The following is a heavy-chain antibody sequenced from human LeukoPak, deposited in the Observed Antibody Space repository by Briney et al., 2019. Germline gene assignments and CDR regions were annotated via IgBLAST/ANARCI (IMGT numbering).Heavy chain of an antibody. V-gene: IGHV3-23*01. CDR2: ISGSGGST. CDR1: GFTFSSYA. Sequence: GGSLRLSCAASGFTFSSYAMSWVRQAPGKGLEWVSAISGSGGSTYYADSVKGRFTISRDNSKNTLYLQMNSLRAEDTAVYYCAKDLRDNHYYYGMDVWGQGTTVTVSS. D-gene: IGHD1-14*01. J-gene: IGHJ6*02. CDR3: AKDLRDNHYYYGMDV.